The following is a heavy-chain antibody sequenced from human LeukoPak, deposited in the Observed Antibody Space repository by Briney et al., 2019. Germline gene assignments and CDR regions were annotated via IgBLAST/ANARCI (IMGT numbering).Heavy chain of an antibody. CDR3: ARHWDYGDYVGYYYCMDF. CDR1: GYSFTNYW. CDR2: IYPDDSDT. D-gene: IGHD4-17*01. Sequence: LGESLKISCKGSGYSFTNYWIGWVRQMPGKGLEWMGLIYPDDSDTKYSPPFQGQVTISADKSIRTAYLQWSSLKASDTAMYFCARHWDYGDYVGYYYCMDFWSQGTTVAVS. V-gene: IGHV5-51*01. J-gene: IGHJ6*02.